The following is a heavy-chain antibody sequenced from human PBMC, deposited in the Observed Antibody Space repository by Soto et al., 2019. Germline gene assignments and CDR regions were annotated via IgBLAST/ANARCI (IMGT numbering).Heavy chain of an antibody. J-gene: IGHJ5*02. CDR2: IIPIFGTA. CDR3: ARDALQCYEVRSRYRVVWFGT. CDR1: GGTFSSYA. D-gene: IGHD3-22*01. V-gene: IGHV1-69*13. Sequence: SVKCACTPSGGTFSSYAISWVRQAPGQGLEWMGGIIPIFGTANYAQKFQGRVTITADESTSTAYTDLSTLRSEPKAVYYCARDALQCYEVRSRYRVVWFGTWGKGTRGTVSS.